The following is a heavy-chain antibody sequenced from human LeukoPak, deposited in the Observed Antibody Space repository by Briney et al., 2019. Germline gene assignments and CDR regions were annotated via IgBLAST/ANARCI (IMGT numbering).Heavy chain of an antibody. D-gene: IGHD3-3*01. V-gene: IGHV3-21*03. Sequence: GGSLRLSCAASGFTFSSYSMNWVRQAPGKGLEWVSSISSSSSYIYYADSVKGRFTISRDHAKNSLSLQMNSLRAEDTAVYYCARYYDFWGASYGNYYMDVWGKGTTVTVSS. CDR3: ARYYDFWGASYGNYYMDV. J-gene: IGHJ6*03. CDR2: ISSSSSYI. CDR1: GFTFSSYS.